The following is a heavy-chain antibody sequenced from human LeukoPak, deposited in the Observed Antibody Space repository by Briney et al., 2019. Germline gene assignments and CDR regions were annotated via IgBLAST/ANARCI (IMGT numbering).Heavy chain of an antibody. V-gene: IGHV3-NL1*01. CDR3: SRERREYINSHYYYYYMDV. CDR1: GFTFSSYG. Sequence: PGGSLRLSCAASGFTFSSYGMHWVRQAPGKGLEWVSVIYSGGSTYYADSVKGRFTISRDNSKNTLYLQMNSLRAEDTAVYYCSRERREYINSHYYYYYMDVWGKGTTVTVSS. CDR2: IYSGGST. J-gene: IGHJ6*03. D-gene: IGHD2/OR15-2a*01.